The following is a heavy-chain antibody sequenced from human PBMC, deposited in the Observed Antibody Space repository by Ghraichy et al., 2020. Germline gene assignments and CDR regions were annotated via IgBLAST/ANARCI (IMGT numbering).Heavy chain of an antibody. CDR3: ARDLFRYYPYFPVQH. D-gene: IGHD2/OR15-2a*01. V-gene: IGHV1-2*06. J-gene: IGHJ1*01. Sequence: ASVKVSCKASGYTFTGYYMHWVRQAPGQGLEWMGRINPNSGGTNYAQKFQGRVTMTRDTSISTAYMELSRLRSDDTAVYYCARDLFRYYPYFPVQHWGQGTLVTVSS. CDR1: GYTFTGYY. CDR2: INPNSGGT.